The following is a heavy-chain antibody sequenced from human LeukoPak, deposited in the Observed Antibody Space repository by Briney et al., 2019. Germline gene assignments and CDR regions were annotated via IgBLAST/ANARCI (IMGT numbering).Heavy chain of an antibody. CDR2: INPNSGGT. CDR1: GYTFTGYY. J-gene: IGHJ4*02. Sequence: ASVKVSCKASGYTFTGYYMHWVRQAPGQGLEWMGWINPNSGGTNYAQKFQGRVTMTRDTSISTAYMELSRLSSDDTAVYYCARVRSFEDPGTIRLRYFDWLLSYWGQGTLVTVSS. V-gene: IGHV1-2*02. D-gene: IGHD3-9*01. CDR3: ARVRSFEDPGTIRLRYFDWLLSY.